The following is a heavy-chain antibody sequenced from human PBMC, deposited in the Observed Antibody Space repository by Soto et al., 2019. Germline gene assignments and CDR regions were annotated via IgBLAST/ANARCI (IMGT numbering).Heavy chain of an antibody. CDR2: INSDGSNT. V-gene: IGHV3-74*01. Sequence: EVQLVESGGGLVQPGGSLRLSCAASGFTCSSYLMHWARQAPGKGLLWVSRINSDGSNTIYADSVKGRFTISRDNAKNTLYLQMNSLRAEDTAVYYCARLGYSSGWDYLGQGTLVTVSS. CDR1: GFTCSSYL. CDR3: ARLGYSSGWDY. J-gene: IGHJ4*02. D-gene: IGHD6-19*01.